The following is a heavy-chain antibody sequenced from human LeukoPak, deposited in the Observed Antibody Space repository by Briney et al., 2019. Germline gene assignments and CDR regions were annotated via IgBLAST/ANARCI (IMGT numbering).Heavy chain of an antibody. D-gene: IGHD3-10*01. Sequence: PSETLSLTCAVYGGSFSGYYWSWIRQPPGKGLEWIGEINHSGSTNYNPSLKSRVTISVDTSKNQFSPKLSSVTAADTAVYYCARVSGNYGSGSYLDYWGQGTLVTVSS. CDR2: INHSGST. J-gene: IGHJ4*02. V-gene: IGHV4-34*01. CDR1: GGSFSGYY. CDR3: ARVSGNYGSGSYLDY.